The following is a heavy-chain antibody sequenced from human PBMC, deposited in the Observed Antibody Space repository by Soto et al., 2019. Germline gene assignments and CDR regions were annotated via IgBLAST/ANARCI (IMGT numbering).Heavy chain of an antibody. V-gene: IGHV4-39*01. CDR1: GGSISSSSYY. CDR2: IYYSGST. CDR3: ARQRPDYDILTGYYIGWFDP. Sequence: SETLSLTCTVSGGSISSSSYYWGWIRQPPGKGLEWIGSIYYSGSTYYNTSLKKRDNKSVDTSKNQISMKPSSVTAADTAVYYCARQRPDYDILTGYYIGWFDPWGQGTLVTVS. D-gene: IGHD3-9*01. J-gene: IGHJ5*02.